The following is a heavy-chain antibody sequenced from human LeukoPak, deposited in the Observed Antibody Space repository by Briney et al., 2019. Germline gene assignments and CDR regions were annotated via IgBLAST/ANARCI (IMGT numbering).Heavy chain of an antibody. D-gene: IGHD3-10*01. Sequence: ASVKVSCRASGYTFTSYDINWVRQATGQGLEWMGWMNPNSGNTGYAQKFQGRVTMTRNTSISTAYMELSSLRSEDTAVYYCARGGILWFGESPFDYWGQGTLVTVSS. V-gene: IGHV1-8*01. CDR2: MNPNSGNT. CDR3: ARGGILWFGESPFDY. J-gene: IGHJ4*02. CDR1: GYTFTSYD.